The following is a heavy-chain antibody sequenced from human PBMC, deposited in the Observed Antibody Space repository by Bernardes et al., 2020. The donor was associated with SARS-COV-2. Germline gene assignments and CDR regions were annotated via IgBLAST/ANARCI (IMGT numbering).Heavy chain of an antibody. V-gene: IGHV1-2*02. CDR2: IKPRSGDT. CDR1: GYTFTGYY. Sequence: ASVKVSCKASGYTFTGYYIHWVRQAPGQGLEWMGWIKPRSGDTNYAQKFQGRVTMTRDTSITTAYMELDSLTSDDTAVYYCTRGPLSGYGSVGVWGQGTLVTVSS. CDR3: TRGPLSGYGSVGV. D-gene: IGHD3-22*01. J-gene: IGHJ4*02.